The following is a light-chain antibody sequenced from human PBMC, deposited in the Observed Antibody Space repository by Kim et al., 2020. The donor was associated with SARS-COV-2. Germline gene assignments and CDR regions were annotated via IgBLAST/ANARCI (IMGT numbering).Light chain of an antibody. J-gene: IGLJ3*02. CDR1: TLGDKY. Sequence: VSPGQTARITCSGDTLGDKYVCWYQQKPGQSPVLVIYQDTKRPSGIPERFSGSNSGNTATLTISGTQAMDEADYYCQAWDSSTKGVFGGGTQLTVL. CDR2: QDT. CDR3: QAWDSSTKGV. V-gene: IGLV3-1*01.